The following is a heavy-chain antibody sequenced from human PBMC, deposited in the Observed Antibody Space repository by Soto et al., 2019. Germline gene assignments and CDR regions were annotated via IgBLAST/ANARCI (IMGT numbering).Heavy chain of an antibody. CDR1: GFTFTSYG. D-gene: IGHD6-13*01. V-gene: IGHV3-30*18. J-gene: IGHJ4*02. CDR3: AKDQGSSFHTFDY. Sequence: QVQLVESGGGVVQPGRSLRLSCAASGFTFTSYGIHWVRQAPGKGLEWVAVISYDGNDKKYADSVKGRFTISRDNSKNTLYLQLNSLRAEDTAMYYCAKDQGSSFHTFDYWGQGTLVTVSS. CDR2: ISYDGNDK.